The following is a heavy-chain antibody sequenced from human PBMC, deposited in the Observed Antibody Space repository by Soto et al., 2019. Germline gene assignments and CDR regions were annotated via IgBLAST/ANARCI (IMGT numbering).Heavy chain of an antibody. Sequence: PGGSLRLSCAASGFTFSSYWMHWVRQAPGKGLVRVSRINSDGSSTSYADSVKGRFTISRDNAKNTLYLQMNSLRAEDTAVYYCARMWMAPTHDAFDIWGQGTMVTVSS. V-gene: IGHV3-74*01. D-gene: IGHD5-12*01. CDR2: INSDGSST. J-gene: IGHJ3*02. CDR3: ARMWMAPTHDAFDI. CDR1: GFTFSSYW.